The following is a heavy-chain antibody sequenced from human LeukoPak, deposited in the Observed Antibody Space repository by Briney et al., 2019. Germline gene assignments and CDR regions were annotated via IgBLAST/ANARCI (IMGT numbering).Heavy chain of an antibody. J-gene: IGHJ3*02. CDR3: ARPRLLRFLEWLPRDAFDI. CDR2: IYYSGST. V-gene: IGHV4-39*01. CDR1: GGSISSSSYY. D-gene: IGHD3-3*01. Sequence: SETLSLTCTVSGGSISSSSYYWGWLRQPPGKGLEWIGSIYYSGSTYYNPSLKSRVTISVDTSKNQFSLKLSSVTAADTAVYYCARPRLLRFLEWLPRDAFDIWGQGTMVTVSS.